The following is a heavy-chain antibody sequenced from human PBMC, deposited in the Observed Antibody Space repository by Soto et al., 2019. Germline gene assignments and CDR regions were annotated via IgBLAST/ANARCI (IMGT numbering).Heavy chain of an antibody. CDR3: ARGGATMYYYYGMDV. CDR1: GGSISNYY. D-gene: IGHD5-12*01. Sequence: SETLSLTCTVSGGSISNYYWSWIRQPPGKGLEWIGFVYYSGSTNFNPALKSRVTMSVDTSKNQFSLKLSSVTAADTAVYYCARGGATMYYYYGMDVWGQGTTVTVSS. V-gene: IGHV4-59*01. CDR2: VYYSGST. J-gene: IGHJ6*02.